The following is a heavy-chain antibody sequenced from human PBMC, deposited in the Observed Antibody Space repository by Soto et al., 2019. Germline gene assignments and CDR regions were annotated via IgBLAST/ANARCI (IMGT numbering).Heavy chain of an antibody. V-gene: IGHV1-18*01. Sequence: QVQLVQSGAEVKKPGASVKVSCKASGYTFTSYGISWVRQAPGPGLEWMGWISAYNGNTNYAQKLQGRVTMTTDTSTSTAYMELRSLRSDDTAVYYCAREGDCSSTSCYQPHLYYYYGMDVWGQGTTVTVSA. CDR1: GYTFTSYG. J-gene: IGHJ6*01. CDR2: ISAYNGNT. D-gene: IGHD2-2*01. CDR3: AREGDCSSTSCYQPHLYYYYGMDV.